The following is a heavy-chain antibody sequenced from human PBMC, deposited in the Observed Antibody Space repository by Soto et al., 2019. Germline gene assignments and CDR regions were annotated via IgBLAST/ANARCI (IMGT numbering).Heavy chain of an antibody. J-gene: IGHJ5*02. V-gene: IGHV1-18*01. CDR1: GYTFTSYG. CDR3: ATSSRKHCRGDTCFENWFDP. CDR2: ISAYNGNT. Sequence: ASVKVSCKASGYTFTSYGISWVRQAPGQGLEWMGWISAYNGNTNYAQKLQGRVTMTTDTSTSTAYMELSTLRSEDSAVYYCATSSRKHCRGDTCFENWFDPWGQGTRVTVSS. D-gene: IGHD2-21*02.